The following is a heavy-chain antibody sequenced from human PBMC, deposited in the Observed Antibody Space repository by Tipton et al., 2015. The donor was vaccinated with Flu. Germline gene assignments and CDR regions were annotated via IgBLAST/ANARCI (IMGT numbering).Heavy chain of an antibody. CDR2: INSRSDII. V-gene: IGHV3-21*01. CDR1: GFTFNTCS. Sequence: SLRLSCEASGFTFNTCSMNWVRQAPGKGLEWVSPINSRSDIIFYADTVKGRFTISRDNAKNLLYLQMNGLRADDTAVYYCAGDRRGSDFNWYFGLWGRGTLVTVSS. J-gene: IGHJ2*01. CDR3: AGDRRGSDFNWYFGL. D-gene: IGHD2-21*02.